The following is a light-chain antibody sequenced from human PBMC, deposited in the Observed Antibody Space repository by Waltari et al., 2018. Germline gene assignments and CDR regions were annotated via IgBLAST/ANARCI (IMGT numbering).Light chain of an antibody. CDR2: AAS. CDR1: QSISSY. J-gene: IGKJ3*01. Sequence: DIQMTQSPSSLSASVGDRVTITCRASQSISSYLNWYQQKPGKAPKLLIYAASRLQSGVPSRFSGRGSGTDFTLTISSLQPEDFATYYCQQSYSTYRTFGPGTKVDIK. CDR3: QQSYSTYRT. V-gene: IGKV1-39*01.